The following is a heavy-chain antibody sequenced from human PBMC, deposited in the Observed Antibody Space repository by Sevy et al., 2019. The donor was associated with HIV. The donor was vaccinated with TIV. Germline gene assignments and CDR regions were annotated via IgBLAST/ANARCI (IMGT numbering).Heavy chain of an antibody. D-gene: IGHD2-2*01. J-gene: IGHJ4*02. CDR1: GFTFSSYA. V-gene: IGHV3-21*01. CDR3: ARVGLGDCSGTNCSPNDY. CDR2: ISSGSSFI. Sequence: GGSLRLSCAASGFTFSSYAMHWVRQAPGKGLEWVSSISSGSSFIYYADSLKGRFTISRDNARNLLCLQMNSLRVEDTAVYYCARVGLGDCSGTNCSPNDYWGQGTLVTVSS.